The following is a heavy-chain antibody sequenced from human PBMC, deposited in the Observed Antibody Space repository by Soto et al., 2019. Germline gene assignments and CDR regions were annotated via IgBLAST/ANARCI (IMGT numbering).Heavy chain of an antibody. Sequence: SETLSLTCAVSGYSISSGYYWGWIRQPPGKGLEWIGSIYHSGSTYYNPSLKSRVTISVDTSKNQFSLELSSVTAADTAVYYCARGSGEYSSSRPVSWGQGALVTVSS. CDR3: ARGSGEYSSSRPVS. CDR2: IYHSGST. V-gene: IGHV4-38-2*01. CDR1: GYSISSGYY. D-gene: IGHD6-6*01. J-gene: IGHJ4*02.